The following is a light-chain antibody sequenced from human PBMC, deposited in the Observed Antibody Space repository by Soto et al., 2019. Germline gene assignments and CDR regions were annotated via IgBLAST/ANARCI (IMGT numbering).Light chain of an antibody. Sequence: EIVLTQSPGTLSLSPGERATLSCRASQSVINSYLAWYRQKPGQAPRLLIYDASSRATGTPDRFSGSGSGTDFTLTIRRLEHEDFAVYYCQQYGSSFTFGPGTKVDIK. V-gene: IGKV3-20*01. CDR1: QSVINSY. J-gene: IGKJ3*01. CDR2: DAS. CDR3: QQYGSSFT.